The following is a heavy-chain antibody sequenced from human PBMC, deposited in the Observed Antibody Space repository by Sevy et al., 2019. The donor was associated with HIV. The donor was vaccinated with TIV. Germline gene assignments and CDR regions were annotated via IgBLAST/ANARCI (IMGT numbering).Heavy chain of an antibody. J-gene: IGHJ4*02. CDR3: ARAVLEISTWRSDY. V-gene: IGHV3-21*01. D-gene: IGHD1-1*01. Sequence: GESLKISCAASGFTFSSYRMTWVRQAPGKGLEWVSCISSNSAYINYADSVKGRFTISRDNAKNLLYLQMDSLRADDTAVYYCARAVLEISTWRSDYWGQGTLVTVSS. CDR2: ISSNSAYI. CDR1: GFTFSSYR.